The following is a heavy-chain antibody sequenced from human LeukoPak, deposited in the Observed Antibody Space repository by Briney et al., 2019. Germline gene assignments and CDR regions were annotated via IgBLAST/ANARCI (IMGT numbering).Heavy chain of an antibody. Sequence: ASVKVSCKASGGTFTSYRISWVRQAPGQGLEWMGCISAYNGNTNCAQKLQGRVTMTRNTSISTAYNELSSLRSEDTAVYYCARGLRIAVAGNLGYWGQGNLVTVSS. CDR1: GGTFTSYR. D-gene: IGHD6-19*01. CDR3: ARGLRIAVAGNLGY. V-gene: IGHV1-18*01. J-gene: IGHJ4*02. CDR2: ISAYNGNT.